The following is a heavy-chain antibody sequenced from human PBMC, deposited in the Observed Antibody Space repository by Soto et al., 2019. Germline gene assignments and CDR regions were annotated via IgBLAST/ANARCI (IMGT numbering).Heavy chain of an antibody. CDR3: ARYSSAWGL. CDR1: EFTFSTYL. V-gene: IGHV3-7*01. J-gene: IGHJ4*02. CDR2: IKYDGSET. D-gene: IGHD6-19*01. Sequence: GGSLRLSCAASEFTFSTYLMSWVRQAPGKGLEWVANIKYDGSETYYVDSVKGRFTISRDNAKNSLYLQMNSLRGEDTAVYYCARYSSAWGLWGQGTLVTVSS.